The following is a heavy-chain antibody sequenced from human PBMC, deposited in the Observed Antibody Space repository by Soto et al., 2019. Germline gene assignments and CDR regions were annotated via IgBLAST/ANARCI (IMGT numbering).Heavy chain of an antibody. CDR2: FDPEDGET. CDR1: GYTLTELS. V-gene: IGHV1-24*01. CDR3: ATGRPRYFDWLSLPRYFDY. Sequence: ASVKVSCKVSGYTLTELSMHWVRQAPGKGLEWMGGFDPEDGETIYAQKFQGRVTMTEDTSTDKAYMEPSSLRSEDTAVYYWATGRPRYFDWLSLPRYFDYWGQGTLVTVSS. J-gene: IGHJ4*02. D-gene: IGHD3-9*01.